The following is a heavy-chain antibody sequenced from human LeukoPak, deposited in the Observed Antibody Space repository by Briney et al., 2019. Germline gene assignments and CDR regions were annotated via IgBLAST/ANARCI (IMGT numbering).Heavy chain of an antibody. Sequence: GASVKVSCKASGYTFTGYYMHWVRQAPGQGLEWMGWINPNSGNTGYAQKFQGRVTMTRNTSISTAYMELSSLRSEDTAVYYCARGYYGSGSYYLDYWGQGTLVTVSS. D-gene: IGHD3-10*01. J-gene: IGHJ4*02. V-gene: IGHV1-8*02. CDR1: GYTFTGYY. CDR2: INPNSGNT. CDR3: ARGYYGSGSYYLDY.